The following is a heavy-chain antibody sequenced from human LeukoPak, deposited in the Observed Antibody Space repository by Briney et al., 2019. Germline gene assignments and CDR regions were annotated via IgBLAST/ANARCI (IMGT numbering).Heavy chain of an antibody. CDR2: MNPNSGNT. V-gene: IGHV1-8*01. CDR3: ARGGYYYYGMDV. CDR1: GYTFTSYD. Sequence: ASVKVSCKASGYTFTSYDINWVRQATGQGLEWMGWMNPNSGNTGYAQKFQGRVAMTRNTSISTAYMELSSLRSEDTAVYYCARGGYYYYGMDVWGQGTTVTVSS. J-gene: IGHJ6*02.